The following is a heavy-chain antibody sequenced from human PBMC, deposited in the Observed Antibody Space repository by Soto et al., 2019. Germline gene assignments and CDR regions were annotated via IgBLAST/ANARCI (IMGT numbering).Heavy chain of an antibody. Sequence: TGGSLRLSCAASGFTFSSYGMHWVRQAPGKGLEWVAVISYDGSNKYYADSVKGRFTISRDNSKNTLYLQMNSLRAEDTAVYYCASLSITHDTWGQGTLVTVSS. J-gene: IGHJ5*02. CDR1: GFTFSSYG. CDR3: ASLSITHDT. V-gene: IGHV3-30*03. CDR2: ISYDGSNK. D-gene: IGHD3-10*01.